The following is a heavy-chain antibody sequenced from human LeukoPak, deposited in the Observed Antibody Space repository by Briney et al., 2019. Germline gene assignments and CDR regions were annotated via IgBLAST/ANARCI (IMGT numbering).Heavy chain of an antibody. Sequence: TPSETLSLTCTVSGVSISSGSYYWSWIRQPAGKGLEWIGRIYTSGSTNYNPSLKSRVTISVDTSKNQFSLKLSSVTAADTAVYYCARSTYYYDSSGLPCVWGQGTLVTVSS. D-gene: IGHD3-22*01. CDR1: GVSISSGSYY. CDR2: IYTSGST. CDR3: ARSTYYYDSSGLPCV. J-gene: IGHJ4*02. V-gene: IGHV4-61*02.